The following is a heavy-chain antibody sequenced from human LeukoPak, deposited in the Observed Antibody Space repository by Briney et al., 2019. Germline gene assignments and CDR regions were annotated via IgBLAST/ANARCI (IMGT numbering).Heavy chain of an antibody. CDR1: GYSITSYW. CDR3: AREYWGNLDY. Sequence: PGESLKISCKGYGYSITSYWLGWVRQMPGKGLVWMGIIHPGNSQTKYSPSFQGQVTMSADKSINTAYLQWSSLQASDTAMYYCAREYWGNLDYWGQGTPVTVSS. D-gene: IGHD2/OR15-2a*01. V-gene: IGHV5-51*01. CDR2: IHPGNSQT. J-gene: IGHJ4*02.